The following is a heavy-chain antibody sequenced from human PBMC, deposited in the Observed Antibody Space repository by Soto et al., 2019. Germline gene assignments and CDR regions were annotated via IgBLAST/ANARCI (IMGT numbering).Heavy chain of an antibody. V-gene: IGHV4-59*01. Sequence: PSETLSLSCTLSGTTISSYYCLWIRPPPGKGLEWIANIHYSGTTNYNPSLASRVTLSVDTSKNQFSLKMTSVTAADRAMYFCARYNSYAIDYWGRGTLVTVSS. CDR3: ARYNSYAIDY. D-gene: IGHD2-8*01. CDR2: IHYSGTT. J-gene: IGHJ4*02. CDR1: GTTISSYY.